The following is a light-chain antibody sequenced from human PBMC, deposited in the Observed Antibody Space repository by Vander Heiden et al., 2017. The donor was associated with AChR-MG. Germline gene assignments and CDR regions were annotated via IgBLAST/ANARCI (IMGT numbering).Light chain of an antibody. J-gene: IGKJ1*01. CDR3: QQYGSSRWT. CDR2: GAS. V-gene: IGKV3-20*01. CDR1: QTINSTY. Sequence: VLTQSPGTLSLSPGERATLSCRASQTINSTYLAWYQQKPGQAPRLLIHGASRRATGIADKFSGSGSGTDFTLTISRLEPEDFVVYYCQQYGSSRWTFGQGTKVEIK.